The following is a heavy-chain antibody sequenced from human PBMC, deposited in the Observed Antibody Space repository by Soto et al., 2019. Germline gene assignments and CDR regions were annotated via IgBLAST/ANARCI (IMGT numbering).Heavy chain of an antibody. V-gene: IGHV1-18*01. Sequence: ASVKVSCTASGYTFTSYDINWVRQAPGQGLEWMGWISAYNGNTNYAQKLQGRVTMTTDTSTSTAYMELRSLRSDDTAVYYCARSTRTSTMARGAFDIWGQGTMVTVS. J-gene: IGHJ3*02. CDR1: GYTFTSYD. CDR3: ARSTRTSTMARGAFDI. CDR2: ISAYNGNT. D-gene: IGHD3-10*01.